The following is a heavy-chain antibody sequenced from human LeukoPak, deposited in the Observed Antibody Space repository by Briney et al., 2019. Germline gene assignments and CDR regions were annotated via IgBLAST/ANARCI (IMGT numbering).Heavy chain of an antibody. CDR3: ARDDTYIVELVVPAAMGY. V-gene: IGHV1-46*01. CDR1: GYTFTSYY. CDR2: INPSGGST. J-gene: IGHJ4*02. D-gene: IGHD2-2*01. Sequence: ASVKVSFKASGYTFTSYYMHWVRQAPGQGLEWMGIINPSGGSTSYAQKFQGRVTMTRDTSTSTVYMELSSLRSEDTAVYYCARDDTYIVELVVPAAMGYWGQGTLVTVSS.